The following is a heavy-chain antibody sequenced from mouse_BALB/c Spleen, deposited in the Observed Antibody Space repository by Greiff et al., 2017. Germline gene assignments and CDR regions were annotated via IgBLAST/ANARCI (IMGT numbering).Heavy chain of an antibody. CDR2: IDPETGGT. CDR3: TRRLGPHAMDY. Sequence: QVQLQQSGAELVRPGASVTLSCKASGYTFTDYEMHWVKQTPVHGLEWIGAIDPETGGTAYNQKFKGKATLTADKSSSTAYMELRSLTSEDSAVYYCTRRLGPHAMDYCGQGTSVTVSS. J-gene: IGHJ4*01. V-gene: IGHV1-15*01. CDR1: GYTFTDYE. D-gene: IGHD3-1*01.